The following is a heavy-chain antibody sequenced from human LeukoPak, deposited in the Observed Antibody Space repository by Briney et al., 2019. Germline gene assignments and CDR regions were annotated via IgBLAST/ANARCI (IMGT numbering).Heavy chain of an antibody. CDR2: INHSGST. CDR1: SGSFRGYY. CDR3: ARCDLGGDCYSPDY. V-gene: IGHV4-34*01. Sequence: PSETLSLTCTVYSGSFRGYYWSWIRQPPGKGLEWIGEINHSGSTNYNPSLKSRLTISMDMSKNQFSLELSSVTAADTAIYYCARCDLGGDCYSPDYWGQGTLATVSS. J-gene: IGHJ4*02. D-gene: IGHD2-21*02.